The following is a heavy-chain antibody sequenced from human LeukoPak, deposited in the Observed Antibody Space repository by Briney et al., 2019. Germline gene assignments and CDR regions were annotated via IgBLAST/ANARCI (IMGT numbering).Heavy chain of an antibody. J-gene: IGHJ4*02. Sequence: SETLSLTCTVSGGSISSSSYYWGWIRQPPGKGLEWIGSIYYSGSTYYNPSLKSRVTISVDTSKNQFSLKLSSVTAADTAVYYCARDVSSGWFDYWGQGTLATVSS. CDR1: GGSISSSSYY. CDR2: IYYSGST. D-gene: IGHD6-19*01. CDR3: ARDVSSGWFDY. V-gene: IGHV4-39*07.